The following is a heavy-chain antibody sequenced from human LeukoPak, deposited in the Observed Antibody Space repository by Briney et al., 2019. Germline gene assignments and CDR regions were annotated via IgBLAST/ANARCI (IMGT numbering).Heavy chain of an antibody. Sequence: PSETLSLTCTASGDSISNYFWSWIRQPPGKELEYIGYIYYSGSTNYNPSLKSRVTISADTSKNQLSLKLNSVTAADTAVYYCARHVPYDSSDYTLTYWGQGTLVTVSS. CDR3: ARHVPYDSSDYTLTY. D-gene: IGHD3-22*01. J-gene: IGHJ4*02. CDR1: GDSISNYF. CDR2: IYYSGST. V-gene: IGHV4-59*08.